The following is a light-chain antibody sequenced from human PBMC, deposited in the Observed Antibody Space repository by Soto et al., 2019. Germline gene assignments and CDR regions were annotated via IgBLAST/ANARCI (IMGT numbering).Light chain of an antibody. CDR3: QQSSSTPRT. J-gene: IGKJ1*01. CDR1: QSIRRY. CDR2: AAS. Sequence: DIQMTQSPSSLSASVGDTVTITCRASQSIRRYLNWYKQKPGKAPKLVIYAASGLQTGVPSRFSGSVSGTDFTLTISSLQAEDFATYYCQQSSSTPRTFGQGTKVDI. V-gene: IGKV1-39*01.